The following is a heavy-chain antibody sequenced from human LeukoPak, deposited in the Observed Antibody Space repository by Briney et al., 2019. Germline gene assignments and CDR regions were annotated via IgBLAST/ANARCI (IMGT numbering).Heavy chain of an antibody. J-gene: IGHJ6*02. CDR1: GYTFTSYG. CDR2: ISAYNGNT. CDR3: ARERYQLLSSYYGMDV. Sequence: ASVKVSCKASGYTFTSYGISWVRQAPGQGREWRGWISAYNGNTNYAQKLQGKVTMTTDTSTSTAYMELRSLRSDDTAVYYCARERYQLLSSYYGMDVWGQGTTVTVSS. V-gene: IGHV1-18*01. D-gene: IGHD2-2*01.